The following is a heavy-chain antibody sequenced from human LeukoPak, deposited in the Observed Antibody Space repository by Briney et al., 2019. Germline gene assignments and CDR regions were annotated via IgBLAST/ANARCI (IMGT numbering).Heavy chain of an antibody. CDR3: ARGNWDSSGWYYDY. V-gene: IGHV1-69*05. CDR1: GGTFSSYA. CDR2: IISIFGTA. Sequence: SVKVSCKASGGTFSSYAISWVRQAPGLGLEWMGRIISIFGTANYAQKFQGRVTITTDESTNTAYMELSSLRSDDTAVYYCARGNWDSSGWYYDYWGQGTLVTV. J-gene: IGHJ4*02. D-gene: IGHD6-19*01.